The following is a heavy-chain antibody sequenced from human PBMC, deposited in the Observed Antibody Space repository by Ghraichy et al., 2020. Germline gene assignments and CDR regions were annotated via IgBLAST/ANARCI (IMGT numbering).Heavy chain of an antibody. J-gene: IGHJ4*02. CDR3: ARVMTSYCGGDCYSHYFAF. CDR1: GGSMSPFH. V-gene: IGHV4-59*01. D-gene: IGHD2-21*02. CDR2: IFYTGTA. Sequence: SETLSLTCSVSGGSMSPFHWSWVRKSPGKGLEWIGNIFYTGTATYNSALKSRVTISIDTSTNQFSLKLRSMTAADTAVYYCARVMTSYCGGDCYSHYFAFWGQGTLVTVSS.